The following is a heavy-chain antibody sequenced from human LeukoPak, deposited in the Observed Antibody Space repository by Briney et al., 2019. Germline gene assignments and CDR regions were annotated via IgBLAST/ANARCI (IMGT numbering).Heavy chain of an antibody. CDR3: ASGIAAAGRRKYFQH. Sequence: SETLSLTCTVSGGSISSSSYYWGWIRQPPGKGLEWIGSIYYSGSTYCNPSLKSRVTISVDTSKNQFSLKLSSVTAADTAVYYCASGIAAAGRRKYFQHWGQGTLVTVSS. CDR1: GGSISSSSYY. V-gene: IGHV4-39*07. D-gene: IGHD6-13*01. J-gene: IGHJ1*01. CDR2: IYYSGST.